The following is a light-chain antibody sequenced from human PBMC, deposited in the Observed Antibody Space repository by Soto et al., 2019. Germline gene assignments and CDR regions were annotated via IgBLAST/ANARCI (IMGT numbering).Light chain of an antibody. V-gene: IGLV2-14*01. CDR1: CSDVGGYNY. CDR3: SSYTSSSTLGV. Sequence: QSVLTQPASVSGSPGQSITISCTGTCSDVGGYNYVSWYQQHPGKVPKLMIYDVSNRPSGVSNRFSGSKSGNTASLTISGLQAEDEADYYCSSYTSSSTLGVFGGGTKLTVL. CDR2: DVS. J-gene: IGLJ2*01.